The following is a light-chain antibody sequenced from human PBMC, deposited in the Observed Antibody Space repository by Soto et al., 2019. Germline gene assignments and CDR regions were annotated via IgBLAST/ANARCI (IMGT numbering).Light chain of an antibody. CDR1: QSVSSSY. CDR2: CAS. V-gene: IGKV3-20*01. J-gene: IGKJ2*01. Sequence: EIVLTQSPGTLSLSPGERAALSCRASQSVSSSYLAWYQQKPGQAPRLLIYCASSRATGIPDRFSGSGSGTDFTLTISSLQSEDFAVYYCQHYNHWPHTFGQGTKLEIK. CDR3: QHYNHWPHT.